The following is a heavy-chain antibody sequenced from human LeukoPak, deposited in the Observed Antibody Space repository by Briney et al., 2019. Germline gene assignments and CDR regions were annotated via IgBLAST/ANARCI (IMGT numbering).Heavy chain of an antibody. CDR1: GFTFSSYS. Sequence: GGSLRLSCAASGFTFSSYSMNWVRQAPGKGLEWVSYISSSSTIYYADSVKGRFTISRDNAKNSLYLQMNSLRAEDTAVYYCASLLWFGELSALFDYWGQGTLVTVSS. D-gene: IGHD3-10*01. V-gene: IGHV3-48*01. CDR2: ISSSSTI. J-gene: IGHJ4*02. CDR3: ASLLWFGELSALFDY.